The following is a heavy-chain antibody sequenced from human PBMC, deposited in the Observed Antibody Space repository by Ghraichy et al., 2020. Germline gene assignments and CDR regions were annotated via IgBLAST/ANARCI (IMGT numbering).Heavy chain of an antibody. J-gene: IGHJ5*02. Sequence: ASVKVSCKASGYSFSSYDFNWVRQATGQGPEWMGWMNPNSGRTGYAQRFQGRVTMTRDPSISTAYMELSSLTSEDTAVYYCARWHIRGVPTSWVDLWGQGTLVTVSS. V-gene: IGHV1-8*01. CDR3: ARWHIRGVPTSWVDL. CDR2: MNPNSGRT. CDR1: GYSFSSYD. D-gene: IGHD3-10*01.